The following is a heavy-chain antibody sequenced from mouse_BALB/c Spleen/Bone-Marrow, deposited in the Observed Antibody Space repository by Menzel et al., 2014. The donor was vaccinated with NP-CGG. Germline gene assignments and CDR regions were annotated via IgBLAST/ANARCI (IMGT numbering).Heavy chain of an antibody. V-gene: IGHV5-6*01. CDR2: ISSGGGYA. CDR1: GFTFSSYG. CDR3: ARQGNDYAAWFAY. D-gene: IGHD2-4*01. Sequence: EVQGVESGGDLVKPGGSLKLSCAASGFTFSSYGMSWVRQTPDKRLEWVATISSGGGYAYYPDSVKGRFTISRDNAKNTLYLQMSGLKSEDTAMYYCARQGNDYAAWFAYWGQGTLVTVSA. J-gene: IGHJ3*01.